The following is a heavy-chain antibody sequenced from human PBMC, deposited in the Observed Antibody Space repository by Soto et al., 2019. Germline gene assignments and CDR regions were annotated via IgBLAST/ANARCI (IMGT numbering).Heavy chain of an antibody. CDR2: IWYDGSNK. Sequence: PGGSLRLSCAASGFTFSSYGMHWVRQAPGKGLEWVAVIWYDGSNKYYADSVKGRFTISRDNSKNTLYLQMNSLRAEDTAVYYCARDPGVAATGYYYYYYMDVWGKGTTVTVSS. CDR1: GFTFSSYG. D-gene: IGHD2-15*01. J-gene: IGHJ6*03. CDR3: ARDPGVAATGYYYYYYMDV. V-gene: IGHV3-33*01.